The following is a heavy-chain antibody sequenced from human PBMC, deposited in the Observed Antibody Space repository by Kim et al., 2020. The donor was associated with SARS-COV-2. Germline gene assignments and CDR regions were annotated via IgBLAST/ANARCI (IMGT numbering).Heavy chain of an antibody. CDR2: INPSGGST. CDR3: ARVRGDYVWGSYRYIPSSGQRGPFDY. D-gene: IGHD3-16*02. J-gene: IGHJ4*02. Sequence: ASVKVSCKASGYTFTSYYMHWVRQAPGQGLEWMGIINPSGGSTSYAQKFQGRVTMTRDTSTSTVYMELSSLRSEDTAVYYCARVRGDYVWGSYRYIPSSGQRGPFDYWGQGTLVTVSS. CDR1: GYTFTSYY. V-gene: IGHV1-46*01.